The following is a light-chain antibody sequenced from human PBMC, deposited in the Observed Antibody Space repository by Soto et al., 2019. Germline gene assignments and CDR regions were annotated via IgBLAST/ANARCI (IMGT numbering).Light chain of an antibody. CDR2: EVS. CDR1: SSDVGGYNY. CDR3: SSYTSSSIDYV. Sequence: QSALTQPASVSGSPGQSITISCTGTSSDVGGYNYVSWYQQHPGKAPKLMIYEVSNRPSGVSNRFSRSKSGNTASLTISGLQAEDEADYYCSSYTSSSIDYVFGTETKLTVL. V-gene: IGLV2-14*01. J-gene: IGLJ1*01.